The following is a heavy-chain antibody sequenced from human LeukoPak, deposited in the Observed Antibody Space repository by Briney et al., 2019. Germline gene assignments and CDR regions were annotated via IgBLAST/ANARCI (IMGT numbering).Heavy chain of an antibody. CDR2: ITGSSSTI. D-gene: IGHD6-13*01. CDR1: GFTFSNYN. V-gene: IGHV3-48*01. Sequence: PGGSLRLSCAASGFTFSNYNMNWVRQAPGKGLEWVSYITGSSSTIYYADSVKGRFTISRDNAKNSLYLQMNSLRAEDTAVYYCAREPTHTSTWYTSCDYWGQGILVTVSS. J-gene: IGHJ4*02. CDR3: AREPTHTSTWYTSCDY.